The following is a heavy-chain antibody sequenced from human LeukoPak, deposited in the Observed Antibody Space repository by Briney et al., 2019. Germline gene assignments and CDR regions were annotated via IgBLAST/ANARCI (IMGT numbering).Heavy chain of an antibody. J-gene: IGHJ6*02. CDR3: ARDLHYYVAMDV. CDR1: GFSFSSDW. Sequence: GGSLRLSCAASGFSFSSDWMHWVRQAPGKGLVWVSRINNDGSTTAYADSVTGRFTISRDNSKNTLFLQATGLRAEDTALYYCARDLHYYVAMDVWGQGTTVTVSS. V-gene: IGHV3-74*01. D-gene: IGHD3-10*02. CDR2: INNDGSTT.